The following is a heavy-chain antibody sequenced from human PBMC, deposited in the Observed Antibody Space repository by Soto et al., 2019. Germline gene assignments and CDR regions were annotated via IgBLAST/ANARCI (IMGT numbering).Heavy chain of an antibody. D-gene: IGHD5-18*01. CDR3: AKDIQLWFLYGWFDP. V-gene: IGHV1-18*01. CDR2: ISAYNGNT. Sequence: ASVKVSCKASGYTFTSYGISWVRQAPGQGLEWMGWISAYNGNTNYAQKLQGRVTMTTDTSTSTAYMELRSLRAEDTAVYYCAKDIQLWFLYGWFDPWGQGTLVTVSS. J-gene: IGHJ5*02. CDR1: GYTFTSYG.